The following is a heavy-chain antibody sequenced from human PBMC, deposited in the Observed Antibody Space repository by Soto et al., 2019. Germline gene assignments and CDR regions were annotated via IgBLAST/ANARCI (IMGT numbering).Heavy chain of an antibody. Sequence: EVQLLESGGALKRPGGSLKLSCPPPGLTFAGKALTWVRQAPGKGLGWASVISGSGDSTYYADSVKGRFTISRDNSKNTLYLQMNSLRAEDTAVYYCARRGSGSYYDYWGQGTLVTVSS. CDR2: ISGSGDST. CDR1: GLTFAGKA. V-gene: IGHV3-23*01. J-gene: IGHJ4*02. D-gene: IGHD1-26*01. CDR3: ARRGSGSYYDY.